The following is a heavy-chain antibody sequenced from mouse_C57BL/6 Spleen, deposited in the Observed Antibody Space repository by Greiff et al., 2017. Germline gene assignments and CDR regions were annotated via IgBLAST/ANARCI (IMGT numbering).Heavy chain of an antibody. CDR2: ISYDGSN. D-gene: IGHD1-1*01. V-gene: IGHV3-6*01. Sequence: ESGPGLVKPSQSLSLTCSVTGYSITSGYYWNWIRQFPGNKLEWMGYISYDGSNNYNPSLKNRISITRDTSKNQFFLKLNSVTTEDTATYYCARGDGSRGLYAMDYWGQGTSVTVSS. CDR3: ARGDGSRGLYAMDY. CDR1: GYSITSGYY. J-gene: IGHJ4*01.